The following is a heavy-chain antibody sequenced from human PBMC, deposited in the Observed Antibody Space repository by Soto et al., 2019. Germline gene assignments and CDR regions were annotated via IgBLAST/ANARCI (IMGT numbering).Heavy chain of an antibody. CDR2: IIPIFGTA. V-gene: IGHV1-69*01. Sequence: QVQLVQSGAEVKKPGSSVKVSCTASGGTFSSYAISWVRQAPGQGLEWMGGIIPIFGTANYAQKFQGRVTITADESTSTAYMELSSLRSEDTAVYYCARALEADIVVVPAAIEDYYYGMDVWGQGTTVTVSS. J-gene: IGHJ6*02. CDR3: ARALEADIVVVPAAIEDYYYGMDV. D-gene: IGHD2-2*02. CDR1: GGTFSSYA.